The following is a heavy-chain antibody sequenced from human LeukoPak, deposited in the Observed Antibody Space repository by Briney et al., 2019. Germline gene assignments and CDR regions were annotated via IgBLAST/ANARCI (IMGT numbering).Heavy chain of an antibody. Sequence: GGSLRLSCAASGFTFGNYGMAWVRQAPGKGLEWVSTIDVRGENVYYADSVRGRFTISRDNSNSMLYLQMNSLRAEDTAIYYCARDCCGVWGPLGDNWGQGTLVTVSS. CDR1: GFTFGNYG. V-gene: IGHV3-23*01. D-gene: IGHD7-27*01. CDR3: ARDCCGVWGPLGDN. CDR2: IDVRGENV. J-gene: IGHJ4*02.